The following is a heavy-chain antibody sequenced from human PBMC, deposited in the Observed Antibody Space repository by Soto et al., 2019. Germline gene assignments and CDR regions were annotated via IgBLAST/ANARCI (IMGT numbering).Heavy chain of an antibody. CDR2: IYDSGST. Sequence: SETLSLTCTVSGGSISSYSWSWIRQPPGQGLEWIGYIYDSGSTQYNPSLKSRVTISVDTSKNQFSLKLSSVTAADTAVYYCARASAYCGGDCYSFDYWGQGTLVTVSS. D-gene: IGHD2-21*02. J-gene: IGHJ4*02. V-gene: IGHV4-59*08. CDR3: ARASAYCGGDCYSFDY. CDR1: GGSISSYS.